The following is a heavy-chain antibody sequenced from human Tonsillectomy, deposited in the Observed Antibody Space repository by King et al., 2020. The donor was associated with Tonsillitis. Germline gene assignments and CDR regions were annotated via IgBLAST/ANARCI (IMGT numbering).Heavy chain of an antibody. J-gene: IGHJ4*02. D-gene: IGHD6-25*01. V-gene: IGHV4-59*01. CDR2: IYYSGST. CDR3: ARAAEGFDY. CDR1: GGSISSYY. Sequence: VQLQESGPGLVKPSETLSLTCTVSGGSISSYYWSWIRQPPGKGLEWIGYIYYSGSTNYNPSLKSRVTISVDTSKNQFSLKLSSVTAADTAVYYCARAAEGFDYWGQGTLVTVSS.